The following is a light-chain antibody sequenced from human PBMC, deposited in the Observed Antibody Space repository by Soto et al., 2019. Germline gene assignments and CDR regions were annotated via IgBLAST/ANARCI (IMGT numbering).Light chain of an antibody. Sequence: EIVMTHSPATLSVSPGDIATLSFRASQSISSNLAWYQQKPGQAPRLLMFRTSSRATGFPARFSGSGSGTEFNLTISSLQSEDFGVYYCQQYNNWPRATFGGGTKVDIK. CDR3: QQYNNWPRAT. V-gene: IGKV3-15*01. CDR1: QSISSN. CDR2: RTS. J-gene: IGKJ4*01.